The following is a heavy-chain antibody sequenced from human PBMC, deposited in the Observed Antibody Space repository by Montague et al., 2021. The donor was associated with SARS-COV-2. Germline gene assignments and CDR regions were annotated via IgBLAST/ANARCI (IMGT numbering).Heavy chain of an antibody. D-gene: IGHD3-22*01. CDR3: ARGVYYDGSGYYSFDY. Sequence: CAISGDSVSSYSAAWNRIRQSPSIGLEWLGRTYYRSKWYNDYALSVKSRITINPDTSKNHFSLQLNSVTPEDTAIYYCARGVYYDGSGYYSFDYWGQGTLVTVSS. V-gene: IGHV6-1*01. CDR2: TYYRSKWYN. J-gene: IGHJ4*02. CDR1: GDSVSSYSAA.